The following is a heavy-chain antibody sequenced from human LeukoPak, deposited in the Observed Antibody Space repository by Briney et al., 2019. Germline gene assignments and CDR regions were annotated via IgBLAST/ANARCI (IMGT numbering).Heavy chain of an antibody. J-gene: IGHJ3*02. CDR3: ARDVRVTVGIDAFDI. V-gene: IGHV1-69*05. CDR2: IIPIFGTA. D-gene: IGHD3-10*02. Sequence: SVKVSCKASGGTFSSYAISWVRQAPGQGLEGMGGIIPIFGTANYAQKFQGRVTITTDATTSKAYMGPSSLKSEDTAVYYCARDVRVTVGIDAFDIWGQGTMVTVSS. CDR1: GGTFSSYA.